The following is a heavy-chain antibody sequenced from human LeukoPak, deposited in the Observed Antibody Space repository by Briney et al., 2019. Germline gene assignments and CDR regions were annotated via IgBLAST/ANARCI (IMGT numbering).Heavy chain of an antibody. D-gene: IGHD5-18*01. CDR2: ISSSGSTI. V-gene: IGHV3-48*03. CDR3: AREQRGGETAMYYGMDV. Sequence: GGSLRLSCAASGFTFSSYEMNWVRQAPGKGLEWVSYISSSGSTIYYADSVKGRFTISRDNAKNSLYLQMNSLRAEDTAVYYCAREQRGGETAMYYGMDVWGQGTTVTVSS. CDR1: GFTFSSYE. J-gene: IGHJ6*02.